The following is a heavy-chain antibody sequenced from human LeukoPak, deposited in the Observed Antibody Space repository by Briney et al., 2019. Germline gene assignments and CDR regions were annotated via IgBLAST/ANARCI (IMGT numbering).Heavy chain of an antibody. CDR1: GGSFSGYY. D-gene: IGHD2-2*01. Sequence: SETLSLTCAVYGGSFSGYYWSWIRQPPGKGLEWIGEINHSGSTNYNPSLKSRVTISVDTSKNQFSLKLSSVTAADTAVYYCARGPPVHYFDYWAREPWSPSPQ. J-gene: IGHJ4*02. V-gene: IGHV4-34*01. CDR3: ARGPPVHYFDY. CDR2: INHSGST.